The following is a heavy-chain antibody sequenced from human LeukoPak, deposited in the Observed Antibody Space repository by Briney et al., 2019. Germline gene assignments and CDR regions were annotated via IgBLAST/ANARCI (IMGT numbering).Heavy chain of an antibody. CDR2: INPNGGGT. V-gene: IGHV1-2*02. Sequence: ASVKVSCKASGYTFTGYYMHWVRQAPGQGLEWMGWINPNGGGTNYAQKFQGRVTMTRDTSISTAYMELSRLRSDDTAVYYCARPHSSSLLWFDPWGQGTLVTVSS. CDR3: ARPHSSSLLWFDP. D-gene: IGHD6-6*01. J-gene: IGHJ5*02. CDR1: GYTFTGYY.